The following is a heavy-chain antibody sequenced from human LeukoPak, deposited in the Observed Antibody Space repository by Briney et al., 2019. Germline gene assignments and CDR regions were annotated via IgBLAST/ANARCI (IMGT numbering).Heavy chain of an antibody. CDR3: ARDPGDRSGLDAFET. CDR1: GFSVSNNY. V-gene: IGHV3-53*01. D-gene: IGHD3-22*01. Sequence: GGSLRLSCAASGFSVSNNYMNWVRQASGKGLEWVSVMHSDGRTFYADSVKGRFTISRDKSKNMFYLQMDSLRAEDTAVYYCARDPGDRSGLDAFETWGQGTKVTVS. J-gene: IGHJ3*02. CDR2: MHSDGRT.